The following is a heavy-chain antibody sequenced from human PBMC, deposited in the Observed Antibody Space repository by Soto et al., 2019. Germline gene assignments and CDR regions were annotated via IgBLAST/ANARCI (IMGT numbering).Heavy chain of an antibody. Sequence: SETLCLTCTVSGDSISSGGYYWSWIRQHPGKGLEWIGYVYYSGSTYYNPSLKSRVTISVDTSKNQFSLKLSSVTAADTAVYYCARDQDCTNGVCPGGYYYGMDVWGQGTTVTVSS. J-gene: IGHJ6*02. CDR3: ARDQDCTNGVCPGGYYYGMDV. V-gene: IGHV4-31*03. CDR1: GDSISSGGYY. D-gene: IGHD2-8*01. CDR2: VYYSGST.